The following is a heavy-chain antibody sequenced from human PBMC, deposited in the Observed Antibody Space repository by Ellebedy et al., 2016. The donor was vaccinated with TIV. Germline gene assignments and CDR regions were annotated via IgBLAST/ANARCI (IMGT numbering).Heavy chain of an antibody. D-gene: IGHD4-23*01. Sequence: AASVKVSCKASGGTFSSYGISWVRPAPGQGLEWMGGIIPILGKANYAQKFQGRVTITADESTYTAYMELSSLRSEDTAVYYCARVGNYYGGNPSYYFDYWGQGTLVTVSS. J-gene: IGHJ4*02. CDR2: IIPILGKA. CDR3: ARVGNYYGGNPSYYFDY. CDR1: GGTFSSYG. V-gene: IGHV1-69*10.